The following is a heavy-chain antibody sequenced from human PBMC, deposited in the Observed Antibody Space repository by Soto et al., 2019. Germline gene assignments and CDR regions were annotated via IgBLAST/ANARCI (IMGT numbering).Heavy chain of an antibody. CDR2: IHPSGQPI. Sequence: EVQLVESGGGLIQPGGSLRLSCAASGFTFSSSEMYWVRQAPGKGLEWVSYIHPSGQPIFYAESVKGRFTISRDNAKHSLYLHLSRMRAEDSAVYYCARRARRWGQGTMVTVSS. CDR3: ARRARR. J-gene: IGHJ3*01. V-gene: IGHV3-48*03. D-gene: IGHD6-6*01. CDR1: GFTFSSSE.